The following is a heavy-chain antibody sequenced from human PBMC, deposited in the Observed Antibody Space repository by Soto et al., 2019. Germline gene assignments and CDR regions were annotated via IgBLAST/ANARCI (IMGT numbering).Heavy chain of an antibody. CDR2: INAANGDT. CDR1: GYTFTAYP. V-gene: IGHV1-3*01. CDR3: ERKDYYGAGVYYFDH. Sequence: QVHLVQSGAEVKKPGASVKVSCKASGYTFTAYPMHWVRQAPGQRLEWMGWINAANGDTGYSQKFHDRVTFTRDTSATTVYMELSSLTSEDTAVYYCERKDYYGAGVYYFDHWGQGTLGTVSS. J-gene: IGHJ4*02. D-gene: IGHD3-10*01.